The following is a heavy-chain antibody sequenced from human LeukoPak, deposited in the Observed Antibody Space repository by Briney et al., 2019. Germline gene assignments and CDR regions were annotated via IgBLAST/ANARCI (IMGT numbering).Heavy chain of an antibody. D-gene: IGHD3-22*01. CDR2: IFASGSVT. CDR1: GFSLSNYA. Sequence: PGGSLRLSCAASGFSLSNYAMIWLRQAPGKGLEWVSAIFASGSVTYYADSVKGRFTISRDNSRNTLYLQMNSLRAEDTAVYYCAKEQYYDSSGYLAGDAFDIWGQGTMVTVSS. V-gene: IGHV3-23*01. CDR3: AKEQYYDSSGYLAGDAFDI. J-gene: IGHJ3*02.